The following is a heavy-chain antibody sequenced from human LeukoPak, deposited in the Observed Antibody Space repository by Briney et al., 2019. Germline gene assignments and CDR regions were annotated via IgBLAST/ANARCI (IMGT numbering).Heavy chain of an antibody. J-gene: IGHJ4*01. CDR3: ARGTEVVAGIDY. Sequence: GGSLRLSCAASGFTFSNHWMHWVRQAPGKGLVWVSHIDSHGSSTTYGGPAKGRFTVSRDNAKNTVYLRMNSLRAEDTAVYYCARGTEVVAGIDYWGHGTLVTVSS. CDR2: IDSHGSST. CDR1: GFTFSNHW. V-gene: IGHV3-74*03. D-gene: IGHD2-15*01.